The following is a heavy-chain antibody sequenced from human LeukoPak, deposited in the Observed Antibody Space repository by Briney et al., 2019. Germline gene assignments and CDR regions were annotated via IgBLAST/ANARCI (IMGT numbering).Heavy chain of an antibody. V-gene: IGHV4-59*01. D-gene: IGHD3-10*01. CDR1: GGSISSYY. CDR3: ARGPSYYDGSLRWFDP. J-gene: IGHJ5*02. Sequence: SETLSLTCTVSGGSISSYYWSWVRQPPGKGLEWIGYIYYSGSTNYNPSLKSRVSISVDTSKNQFSLKVSSVTAADTAVYYCARGPSYYDGSLRWFDPWGQGTLVTVSS. CDR2: IYYSGST.